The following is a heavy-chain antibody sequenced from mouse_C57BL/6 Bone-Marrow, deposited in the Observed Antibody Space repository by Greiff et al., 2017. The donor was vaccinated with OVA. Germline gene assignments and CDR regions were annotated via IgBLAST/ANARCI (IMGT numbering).Heavy chain of an antibody. V-gene: IGHV1-64*01. CDR2: IHPNSGST. D-gene: IGHD1-1*01. Sequence: QVQLQQPGAELVKPGASVKLSCKASGYTFTSYWMHWVKQRPGQGLEWIGMIHPNSGSTNYNEKFKSKATLTVDKSSSTAYMQLSSLTSEDTAVYYCARVTTVVASLNWYFDVGCTGTAVTVSA. CDR1: GYTFTSYW. J-gene: IGHJ1*03. CDR3: ARVTTVVASLNWYFDV.